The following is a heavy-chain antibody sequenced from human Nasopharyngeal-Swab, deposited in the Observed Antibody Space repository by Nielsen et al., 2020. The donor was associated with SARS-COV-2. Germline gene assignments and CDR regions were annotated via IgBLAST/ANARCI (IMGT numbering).Heavy chain of an antibody. CDR1: GGSISSGGYY. Sequence: SETLSLTCTVSGGSISSGGYYWSWMRQHPGKGLEWIGYIYYSGSTYYNPSLKSRVTISVDTSKNQFSLKLSSVTAADTAGYYCARRSYSSSWYGGGLDPWGQGTLVTVSS. D-gene: IGHD6-13*01. CDR3: ARRSYSSSWYGGGLDP. CDR2: IYYSGST. J-gene: IGHJ5*02. V-gene: IGHV4-31*03.